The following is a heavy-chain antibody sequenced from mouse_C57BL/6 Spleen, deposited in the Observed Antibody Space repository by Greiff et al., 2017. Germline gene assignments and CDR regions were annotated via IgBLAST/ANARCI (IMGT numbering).Heavy chain of an antibody. CDR1: GYTFTSYW. CDR2: IDPSDSYT. V-gene: IGHV1-50*01. J-gene: IGHJ1*03. CDR3: AKGGLAGYFDV. Sequence: QVQLQQPGAELVKPGASVKLSCKASGYTFTSYWMQWVKQRPGQGLEWIGEIDPSDSYTNNNQKFKGKATLTVATSSSTASMQLSSLTSEDSSVSYCAKGGLAGYFDVWGTGTTVTVSS. D-gene: IGHD2-10*02.